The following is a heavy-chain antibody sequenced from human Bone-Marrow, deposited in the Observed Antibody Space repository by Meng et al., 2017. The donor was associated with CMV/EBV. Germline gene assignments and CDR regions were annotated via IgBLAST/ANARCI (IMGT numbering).Heavy chain of an antibody. CDR2: VSAYNGNT. D-gene: IGHD1-1*01. CDR3: ARDRYNWDFDY. CDR1: GYTFSSYE. J-gene: IGHJ4*02. V-gene: IGHV1-18*01. Sequence: ASVKVSCKASGYTFSSYEINWVRQAPGQGLEWMGWVSAYNGNTNYAQQFQGGVTMNTDTSTSTAYMELRSLRSDDTAVYYCARDRYNWDFDYWGQGNLVTASS.